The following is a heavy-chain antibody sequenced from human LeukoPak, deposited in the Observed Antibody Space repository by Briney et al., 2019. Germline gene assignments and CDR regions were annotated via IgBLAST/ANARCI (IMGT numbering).Heavy chain of an antibody. CDR3: AREGPYSDSSRSRFDY. Sequence: ASVKDSCKASGYTFTNYYIHSVRQAPGQGLEWTGIINPSGGSTSYAQKFQGRVTMTRDTSTSTVYMELSSLRSEDTAVYYCAREGPYSDSSRSRFDYWGQGTLVTVSS. V-gene: IGHV1-46*01. D-gene: IGHD6-6*01. J-gene: IGHJ4*02. CDR1: GYTFTNYY. CDR2: INPSGGST.